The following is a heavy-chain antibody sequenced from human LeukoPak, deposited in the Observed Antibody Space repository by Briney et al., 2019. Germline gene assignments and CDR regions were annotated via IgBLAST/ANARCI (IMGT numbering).Heavy chain of an antibody. CDR2: ISSSSSSYI. J-gene: IGHJ6*03. V-gene: IGHV3-21*01. CDR1: GFTFSSYS. Sequence: RGSLRLSCAASGFTFSSYSMNWVRQAPGKGLEWVSSISSSSSSYIYYADSVKGRFTISRDNAKNSLYLQMNSLRAEDTAVYYCARDRAGTAMPMISYYYYYMDVWGKGTTVTVSS. D-gene: IGHD5-18*01. CDR3: ARDRAGTAMPMISYYYYYMDV.